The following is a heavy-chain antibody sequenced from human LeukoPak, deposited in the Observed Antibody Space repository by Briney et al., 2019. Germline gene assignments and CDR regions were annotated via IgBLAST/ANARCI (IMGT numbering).Heavy chain of an antibody. CDR2: IYPGDSDT. CDR1: GYSFTNYW. J-gene: IGHJ2*01. D-gene: IGHD3-22*01. CDR3: ARHGLTTYYYDSSGPTSYWYFDL. Sequence: GESLKISCKGSGYSFTNYWIGWVRQMPGKGLEWMGIIYPGDSDTKYSPSFQGQVTISADKSISTAYLQWSSLKASDTAMYYCARHGLTTYYYDSSGPTSYWYFDLWGRGTLVTVSS. V-gene: IGHV5-51*01.